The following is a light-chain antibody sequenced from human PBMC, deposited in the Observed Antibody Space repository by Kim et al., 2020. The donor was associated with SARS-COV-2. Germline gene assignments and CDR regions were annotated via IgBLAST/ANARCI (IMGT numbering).Light chain of an antibody. V-gene: IGLV4-69*01. CDR1: SGHSSYA. CDR2: LNSDGSH. CDR3: QTWGTGIRV. Sequence: QLVLTQSPSASASLGASVKLTCTLSSGHSSYAIAWHQQQPEKGPRFLMRLNSDGSHSKGDGIPDRFSASSSGAERYLTISSLKSEDEADYYCQTWGTGIRVFGGGTQLTVL. J-gene: IGLJ3*02.